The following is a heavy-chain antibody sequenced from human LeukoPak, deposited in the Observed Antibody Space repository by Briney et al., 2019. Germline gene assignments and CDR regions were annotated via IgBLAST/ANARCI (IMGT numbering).Heavy chain of an antibody. CDR3: ARYGMWFALDF. D-gene: IGHD3-10*01. V-gene: IGHV3-7*04. CDR1: GFSFSNYG. CDR2: INQDGSEK. Sequence: GGSLRLSCAASGFSFSNYGMGWVRQAPGKGLEYVANINQDGSEKSEVDSVKGRFTISRDNAKNSLYLQMNSLRVEDTAVYYCARYGMWFALDFWGQGTLVTVSS. J-gene: IGHJ4*02.